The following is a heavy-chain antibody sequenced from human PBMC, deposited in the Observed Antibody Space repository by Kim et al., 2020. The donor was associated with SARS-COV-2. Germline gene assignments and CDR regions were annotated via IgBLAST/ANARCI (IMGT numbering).Heavy chain of an antibody. V-gene: IGHV2-70*11. J-gene: IGHJ4*02. Sequence: SGPTLVNPTQTLTLTCTFSGFSLSTSGMCVSWIRQPPGKALEWLARIDWDDDKYYNTSLKTRLTISKDTSKNQVVLTMTNMDPVDTATYYCARIFNYYGSGSSFDYWGQGTLVTVSS. D-gene: IGHD3-10*01. CDR3: ARIFNYYGSGSSFDY. CDR1: GFSLSTSGMC. CDR2: IDWDDDK.